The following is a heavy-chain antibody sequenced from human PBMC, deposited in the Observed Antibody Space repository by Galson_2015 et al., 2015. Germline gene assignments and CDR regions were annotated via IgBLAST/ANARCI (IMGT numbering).Heavy chain of an antibody. J-gene: IGHJ4*02. Sequence: SLRLSCAASGFTFSSYWMSWVRQAPGKGLEWVANIKQDGSEKYYVDSVKGRFTISRDNAKNSLYLQMNSLRAEDTAVYYCARDLMSWIQLWDTGLDYWGQGTLVTVSS. CDR1: GFTFSSYW. D-gene: IGHD5-18*01. CDR3: ARDLMSWIQLWDTGLDY. V-gene: IGHV3-7*01. CDR2: IKQDGSEK.